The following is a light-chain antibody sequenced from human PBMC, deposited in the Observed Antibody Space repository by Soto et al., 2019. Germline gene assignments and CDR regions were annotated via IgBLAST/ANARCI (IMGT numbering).Light chain of an antibody. CDR1: SSDIGGYNY. V-gene: IGLV2-14*03. CDR2: DVA. J-gene: IGLJ2*01. Sequence: QSALTQPASVSGSPGQSITISCTGTSSDIGGYNYVSWYQQHPGKAPKLMIYDVANRPSGVSNRFSGSKSDNTASLTISGLQAEDDADYYGSSYTSSSTLVVFGGGTKLTVL. CDR3: SSYTSSSTLVV.